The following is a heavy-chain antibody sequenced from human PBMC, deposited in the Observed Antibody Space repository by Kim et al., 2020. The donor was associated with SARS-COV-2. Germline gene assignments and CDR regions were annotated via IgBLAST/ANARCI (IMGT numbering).Heavy chain of an antibody. CDR3: AREGMRYFDY. CDR2: TI. J-gene: IGHJ4*02. V-gene: IGHV3-48*03. Sequence: TIYYADSVKGRFTISRDNAKNSLYLQMNSLRAEDTAVYYCAREGMRYFDYWGQGTLVTVSS. D-gene: IGHD1-20*01.